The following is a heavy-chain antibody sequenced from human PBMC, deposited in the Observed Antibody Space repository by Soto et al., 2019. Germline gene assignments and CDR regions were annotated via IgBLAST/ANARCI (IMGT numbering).Heavy chain of an antibody. CDR1: GGTFSNYP. CDR3: ARGNHRSLQLWDFAF. Sequence: QVQLVQSGAEVKKPGSSVKVSCKASGGTFSNYPISWVRQAPGQGLEWMGGIIPIFGTTNYAQKFQGRVTITADESTSTAYMRLDRLRSEDSAVFYCARGNHRSLQLWDFAFWGRGTLVTLS. CDR2: IIPIFGTT. D-gene: IGHD5-12*01. V-gene: IGHV1-69*12. J-gene: IGHJ2*01.